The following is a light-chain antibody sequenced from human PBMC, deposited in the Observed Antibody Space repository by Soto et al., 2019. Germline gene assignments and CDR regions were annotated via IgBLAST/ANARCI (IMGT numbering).Light chain of an antibody. CDR3: QHYNSYSEA. J-gene: IGKJ1*01. V-gene: IGKV1-5*03. Sequence: DIQMTQSPSTLSGSVGDRVTITCRASQTISSWSAWYQQKPGKAPKLLIYKASTLKSGVTSRFSGSGSGTEFTLTISSLQPDDFATYYGQHYNSYSEAFGQGTKVDIK. CDR2: KAS. CDR1: QTISSW.